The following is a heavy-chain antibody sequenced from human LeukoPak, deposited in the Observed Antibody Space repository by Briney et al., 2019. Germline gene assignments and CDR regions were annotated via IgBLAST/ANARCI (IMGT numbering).Heavy chain of an antibody. CDR2: ISSSSSAI. CDR3: AREEVLVYFDY. V-gene: IGHV3-48*01. Sequence: GGSLRLSCAASGFTFSSYAMSWVRQAPGKGLEWVSYISSSSSAIYYADSVKGRFTISRDNAKSSLYLQMNSLRAEDTAVYYCAREEVLVYFDYWGQGTLVTVSS. CDR1: GFTFSSYA. J-gene: IGHJ4*02. D-gene: IGHD3-10*01.